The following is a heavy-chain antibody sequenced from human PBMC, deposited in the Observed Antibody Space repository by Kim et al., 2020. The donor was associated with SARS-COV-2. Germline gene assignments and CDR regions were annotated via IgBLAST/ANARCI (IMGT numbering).Heavy chain of an antibody. J-gene: IGHJ4*02. V-gene: IGHV3-23*01. CDR3: AKDAGFGAGNYYPDY. D-gene: IGHD3-10*01. Sequence: DTVRGRFTISRDNSKNTMYLKMNILRAEDTAIYYCAKDAGFGAGNYYPDYWGQGTLVTVSS.